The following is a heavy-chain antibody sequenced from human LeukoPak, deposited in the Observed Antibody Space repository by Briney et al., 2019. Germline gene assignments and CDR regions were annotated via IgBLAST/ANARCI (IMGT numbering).Heavy chain of an antibody. V-gene: IGHV3-53*01. Sequence: GGSLTLSCAASGFTVSSNYMSWVRQAPGKGLEWVSVIYSGGSTYYADSMKGRFTISRDNSKNTLYLQMNSLRAEDTAVYYCAREKVGAVYYYGMDVWGQGAPGTVSS. J-gene: IGHJ6*02. CDR1: GFTVSSNY. D-gene: IGHD1-26*01. CDR3: AREKVGAVYYYGMDV. CDR2: IYSGGST.